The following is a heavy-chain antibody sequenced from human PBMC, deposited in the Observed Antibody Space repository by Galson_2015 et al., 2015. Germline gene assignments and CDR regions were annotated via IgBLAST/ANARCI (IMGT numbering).Heavy chain of an antibody. Sequence: SLRLSCAASGFTFSSYGMHWVRQAPGKGLEWVAVISYDGSNKYYADSVKGRFTISRDNSKNTLYLQMNSLRAEDTAVYYCAKDHGWFGENYYYMDVWGKGTTVTVSS. J-gene: IGHJ6*03. CDR2: ISYDGSNK. CDR1: GFTFSSYG. V-gene: IGHV3-30*18. CDR3: AKDHGWFGENYYYMDV. D-gene: IGHD3-10*01.